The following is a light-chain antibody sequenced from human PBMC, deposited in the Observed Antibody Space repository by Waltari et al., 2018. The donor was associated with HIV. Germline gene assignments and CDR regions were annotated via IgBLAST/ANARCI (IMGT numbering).Light chain of an antibody. V-gene: IGKV1-39*01. CDR2: AAS. CDR1: KFINNH. CDR3: QHTYSSPFT. Sequence: DIQMTQSPSSLSTSVGDRVTLTCRASKFINNHLNWYQQKPGKAPRLLISAASSLQSGVPSRFSGSGSGTDFTLTISDLQPEDFATYYCQHTYSSPFTFGPGTKVQIK. J-gene: IGKJ3*01.